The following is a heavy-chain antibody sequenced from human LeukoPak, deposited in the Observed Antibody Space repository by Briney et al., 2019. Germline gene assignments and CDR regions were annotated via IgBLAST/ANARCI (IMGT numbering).Heavy chain of an antibody. CDR3: ARDPYNWNYGDY. J-gene: IGHJ4*02. V-gene: IGHV3-74*01. CDR1: GYIFTNYW. Sequence: PGGPLRLPCAPSGYIFTNYWTHGAPHARGKGRVWVSHITSDGSGTSYADSVRGRFTISRDNAQNTLYLQLNSLRAEDTAVYYCARDPYNWNYGDYWGQGAMVTVSS. D-gene: IGHD1-7*01. CDR2: ITSDGSGT.